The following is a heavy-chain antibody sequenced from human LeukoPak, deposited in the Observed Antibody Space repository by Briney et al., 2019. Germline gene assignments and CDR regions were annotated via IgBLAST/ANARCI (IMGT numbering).Heavy chain of an antibody. CDR2: MYYSGRT. CDR1: GGSISSYY. D-gene: IGHD3-10*01. V-gene: IGHV4-59*01. J-gene: IGHJ4*02. Sequence: PSETLSLTCTVSGGSISSYYWSWIRQPPGKGLEWIGYMYYSGRTNYNPSLKSRVAISINTSKNQFSLRLSSVTAADTAVYYCARGSSYGDYWGQGTLVTVSS. CDR3: ARGSSYGDY.